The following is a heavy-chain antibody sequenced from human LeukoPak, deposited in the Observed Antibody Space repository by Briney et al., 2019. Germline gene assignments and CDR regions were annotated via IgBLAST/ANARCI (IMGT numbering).Heavy chain of an antibody. J-gene: IGHJ4*02. Sequence: GASVKVSCKASGYTFTSYDINWVRQATGQGLEWMGWMNPNSGNTGYAQKFQGRVTMTRDTSISTAYMELSRLRSDDTAVYYCARVTGGYRLDYWGQGTVVPVSS. CDR3: ARVTGGYRLDY. D-gene: IGHD2-8*02. V-gene: IGHV1-8*01. CDR1: GYTFTSYD. CDR2: MNPNSGNT.